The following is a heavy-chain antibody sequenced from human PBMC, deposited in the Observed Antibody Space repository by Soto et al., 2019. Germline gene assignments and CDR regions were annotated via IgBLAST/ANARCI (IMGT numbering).Heavy chain of an antibody. J-gene: IGHJ4*02. D-gene: IGHD5-18*01. CDR3: ARDTAMGPS. CDR1: GFSLSTSGVG. V-gene: IGHV2-5*01. CDR2: IYWNDDK. Sequence: SGPRGEPTQTLTLTCTFSGFSLSTSGVGVGWIRQPPGKALEWLALIYWNDDKRYSPSLKSRLTITKDTSKNQVVLTMTNMDPVDTATYYCARDTAMGPSWGQGTLVTVSS.